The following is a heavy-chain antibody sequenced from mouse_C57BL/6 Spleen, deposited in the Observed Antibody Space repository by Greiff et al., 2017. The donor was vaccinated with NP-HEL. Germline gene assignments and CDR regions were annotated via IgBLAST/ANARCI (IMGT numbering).Heavy chain of an antibody. V-gene: IGHV1-64*01. Sequence: QVQLQQPGAELVKPGASVKLSCKASGYTFTSYWMHWVKQRPGQGLEWIGMIHPHSGSTNYNEKFKSKATLTVDKSSSTAYMQLSSLTSEDSAVYYCARENGNFSWFAYWGQGTLVTVSA. CDR3: ARENGNFSWFAY. D-gene: IGHD2-1*01. J-gene: IGHJ3*01. CDR2: IHPHSGST. CDR1: GYTFTSYW.